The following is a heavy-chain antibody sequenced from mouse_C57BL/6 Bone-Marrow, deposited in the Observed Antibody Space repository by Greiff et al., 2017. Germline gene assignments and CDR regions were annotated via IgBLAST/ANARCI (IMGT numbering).Heavy chain of an antibody. Sequence: EVKLQQSGPELVKPGASVKMSCKASGYTFTDYNMHWVKQSHGKSLEWIGYINPNNGGTSYNQKFKGKATLTVNKSSSTAYMELRSLTSEDSAVYYCARKPTYYYSNYYYAMDYWGQGTSVTVSS. V-gene: IGHV1-22*01. D-gene: IGHD2-5*01. CDR3: ARKPTYYYSNYYYAMDY. CDR1: GYTFTDYN. CDR2: INPNNGGT. J-gene: IGHJ4*01.